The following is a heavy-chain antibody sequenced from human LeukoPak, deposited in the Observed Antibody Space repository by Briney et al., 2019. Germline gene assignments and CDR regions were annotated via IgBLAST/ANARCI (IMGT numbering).Heavy chain of an antibody. CDR2: IYHTGGT. CDR3: ARDRTVTGYPDY. Sequence: SETLSLTCSVSGDSISSYYWSWVRQPPGKGLEWIGYIYHTGGTNHRPSLEGRVTISADTSKNQFSLKLSSVTAADTAVYYCARDRTVTGYPDYWGQGVLVTVSS. CDR1: GDSISSYY. V-gene: IGHV4-59*01. J-gene: IGHJ4*02. D-gene: IGHD3-9*01.